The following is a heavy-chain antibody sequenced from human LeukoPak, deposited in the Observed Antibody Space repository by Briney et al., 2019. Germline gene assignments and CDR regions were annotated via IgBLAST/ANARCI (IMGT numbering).Heavy chain of an antibody. V-gene: IGHV4-4*07. CDR3: ARVRYDILTGYYDFDY. Sequence: PSETLSLTCTVSGGSISSYYWSWIRQPAGKGLEWIGRIYTSGSTNYNPSLKSRVTMSVDTSKNQFSLKLSSVTAADTAVYYCARVRYDILTGYYDFDYWGQGTLVTVSS. CDR1: GGSISSYY. CDR2: IYTSGST. J-gene: IGHJ4*02. D-gene: IGHD3-9*01.